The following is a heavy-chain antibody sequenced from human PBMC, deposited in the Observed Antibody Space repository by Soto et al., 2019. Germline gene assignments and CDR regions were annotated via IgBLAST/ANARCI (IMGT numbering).Heavy chain of an antibody. CDR1: GFIFTNYA. Sequence: GGSLRLSCAASGFIFTNYAMNWVRQAPGKGLEWVSVIGGRGNSAYYSDSVQGRFTISRDNSKNTLSLQMSSLTADDTAIYYCVREGRGSFDFWGRGTMVTVSS. CDR2: IGGRGNSA. D-gene: IGHD5-12*01. CDR3: VREGRGSFDF. J-gene: IGHJ3*01. V-gene: IGHV3-23*01.